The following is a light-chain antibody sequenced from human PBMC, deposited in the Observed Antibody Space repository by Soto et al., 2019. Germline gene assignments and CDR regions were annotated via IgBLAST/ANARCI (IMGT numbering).Light chain of an antibody. J-gene: IGKJ1*01. V-gene: IGKV1-6*01. CDR3: LQDYNYPLT. CDR1: QGIRND. CDR2: AAS. Sequence: AIQMTQSPSSLSASVGDRVTITYRASQGIRNDLGWYQQKPGKAPKLLIYAASSLQSGVPSRFSGSGSGTDFTLTISSLQPEDFATYYWLQDYNYPLTFGQGTKVDIK.